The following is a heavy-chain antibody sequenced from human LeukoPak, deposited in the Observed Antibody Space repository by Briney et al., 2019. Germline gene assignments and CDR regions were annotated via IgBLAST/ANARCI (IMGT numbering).Heavy chain of an antibody. J-gene: IGHJ4*02. Sequence: ASVKVSCKASGYSFTNYAMNWVRQAPGQGLEFMGWIHPSTGNPAYAQGFSGQFVFSLDTSVTTTYLQISDLKAEDTAVYFCARALDSLGGLSLPDYWGQGTLVTVSS. V-gene: IGHV7-4-1*02. CDR2: IHPSTGNP. CDR1: GYSFTNYA. CDR3: ARALDSLGGLSLPDY. D-gene: IGHD3-16*02.